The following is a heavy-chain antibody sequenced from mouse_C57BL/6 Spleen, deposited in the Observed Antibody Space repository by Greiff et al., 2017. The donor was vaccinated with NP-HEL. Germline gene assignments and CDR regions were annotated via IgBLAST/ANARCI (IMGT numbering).Heavy chain of an antibody. Sequence: VQLKESGPELVKPGDSVKISCKASGYSFTGYFMNWVMQSHGKSLEWIGRINPYNGDTFYNQKFKGKATLTVDKSSSTAHMELRSLTSEDSAVYYCARTLLDAMDYWGQGTSVTVSS. V-gene: IGHV1-20*01. D-gene: IGHD1-1*01. CDR1: GYSFTGYF. CDR2: INPYNGDT. J-gene: IGHJ4*01. CDR3: ARTLLDAMDY.